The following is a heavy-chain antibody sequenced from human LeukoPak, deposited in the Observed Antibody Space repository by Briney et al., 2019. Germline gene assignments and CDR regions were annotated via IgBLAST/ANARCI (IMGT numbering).Heavy chain of an antibody. Sequence: GGSLRLSCAASGFTFSSYEMNWVRQAPGKGLVWVSYISSSGSTIYYADSVKGRFTISRDNAKNSLYLQMNSLRAEDTAVYYCARSRGDGYSSLVWYFDLWGRGTLVTVSS. CDR1: GFTFSSYE. V-gene: IGHV3-48*03. CDR2: ISSSGSTI. J-gene: IGHJ2*01. CDR3: ARSRGDGYSSLVWYFDL. D-gene: IGHD6-13*01.